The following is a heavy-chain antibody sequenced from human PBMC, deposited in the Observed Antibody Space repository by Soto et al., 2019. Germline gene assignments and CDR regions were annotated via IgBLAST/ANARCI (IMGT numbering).Heavy chain of an antibody. CDR3: ARQRLWGTSGYYYFEN. V-gene: IGHV5-51*01. Sequence: GASLKISCKGSGHIFSNFWIGWVRQMPGKGLEWMGIIYPGDADTRYSPSFQGQVTITVDKSINTAYLQWSRLKASDTAIYYCARQRLWGTSGYYYFENWGQGTLVTVSS. CDR2: IYPGDADT. CDR1: GHIFSNFW. D-gene: IGHD3-22*01. J-gene: IGHJ4*02.